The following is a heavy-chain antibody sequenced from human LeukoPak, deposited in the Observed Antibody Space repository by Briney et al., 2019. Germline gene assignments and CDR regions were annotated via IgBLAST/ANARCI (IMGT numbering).Heavy chain of an antibody. CDR1: GFTFSSYE. CDR3: APSGSSGYFNWFDP. CDR2: ISSSGSTI. Sequence: GGSLRLSCAASGFTFSSYEMNWVRQAPGKGLEWVSYISSSGSTIYYADSVKGRFTISRDNAKNSLYLQMNSLRAEDTAVYYCAPSGSSGYFNWFDPWGQGTLVTVSS. V-gene: IGHV3-48*03. J-gene: IGHJ5*02. D-gene: IGHD3-22*01.